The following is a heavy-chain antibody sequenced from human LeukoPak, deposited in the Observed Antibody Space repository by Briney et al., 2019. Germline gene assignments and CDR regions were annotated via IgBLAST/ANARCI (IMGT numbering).Heavy chain of an antibody. J-gene: IGHJ3*02. Sequence: SETLSLTCTVSGGSISSSSYYWGWIRQPPGKGLEWIGSIYYSGSTYYNPSLKSRVTISVDTSKNQFSLKLSSVTAADTAVYYCARFGRITIFGVVIVGAFDIWGQGTMVTVSS. CDR3: ARFGRITIFGVVIVGAFDI. D-gene: IGHD3-3*01. CDR2: IYYSGST. CDR1: GGSISSSSYY. V-gene: IGHV4-39*07.